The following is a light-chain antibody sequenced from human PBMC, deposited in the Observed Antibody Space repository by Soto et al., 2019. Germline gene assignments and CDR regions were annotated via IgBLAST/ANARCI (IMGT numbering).Light chain of an antibody. CDR2: KAS. CDR3: QQYNSYPWT. CDR1: QSISSW. Sequence: DIQMTQSPSTLSVSVGDRVTITCRASQSISSWLAWYQQKPGQAPKLLIYKASSLESGVPSRFSGSGSGTEFTLTISSLEPDDFAIYYCQQYNSYPWTFGQGTKVEIK. V-gene: IGKV1-5*03. J-gene: IGKJ1*01.